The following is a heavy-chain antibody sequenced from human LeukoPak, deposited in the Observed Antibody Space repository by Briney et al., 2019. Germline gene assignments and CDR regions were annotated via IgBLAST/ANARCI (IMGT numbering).Heavy chain of an antibody. Sequence: GGSLRLSCAASGFTFDDYAMHWVRQAPGKGLEWVSGISWNSGSIGYADSVKGRFTISRDNAKNSLYLQMNSLRAEDTALYYCAKAMGSRGGYAIDYWGQGTLVTVSS. D-gene: IGHD5-12*01. CDR3: AKAMGSRGGYAIDY. CDR2: ISWNSGSI. V-gene: IGHV3-9*01. CDR1: GFTFDDYA. J-gene: IGHJ4*02.